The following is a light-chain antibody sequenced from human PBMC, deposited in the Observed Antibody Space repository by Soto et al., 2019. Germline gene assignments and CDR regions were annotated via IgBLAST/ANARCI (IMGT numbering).Light chain of an antibody. CDR2: AAS. CDR3: QESYSTLYT. V-gene: IGKV1-39*01. CDR1: QSISSY. Sequence: DIQMTQSPSSLSASVGDRVTITCRARQSISSYLNWYQQKPGKAPKLLVYAASSLQSGVPSRFSGSGSGTDFTLTISSLHPEDFATYYCQESYSTLYTFGQGTKLEIK. J-gene: IGKJ2*01.